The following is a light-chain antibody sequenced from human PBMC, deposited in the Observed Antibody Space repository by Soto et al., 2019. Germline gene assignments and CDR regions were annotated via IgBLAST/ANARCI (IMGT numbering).Light chain of an antibody. V-gene: IGKV1-5*03. CDR2: KAS. CDR3: QQYNNWPPIT. CDR1: QTISSR. Sequence: DIQMTQSPSTLSGSVGDRVTITCRASQTISSRLAWYQQKPGKAPKLLIYKASTLKSGVPSRFSGSGSGTEFTLTISSLQSEDFAVYYCQQYNNWPPITFGQGTRLEIK. J-gene: IGKJ5*01.